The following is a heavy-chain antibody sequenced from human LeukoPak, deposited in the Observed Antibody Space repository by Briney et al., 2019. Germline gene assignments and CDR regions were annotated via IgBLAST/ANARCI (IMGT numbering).Heavy chain of an antibody. CDR1: GFTVSSNY. CDR2: IYSGGST. Sequence: GGSLRLSCAASGFTVSSNYMSWVRQAPGKGLEWVSVIYSGGSTYYADSVKGRFTISRDNSKNTLYLQMNSLRAEDTAVYYCARDRQQLLEDAFDIWGQGTMVTVSS. CDR3: ARDRQQLLEDAFDI. V-gene: IGHV3-66*01. D-gene: IGHD6-13*01. J-gene: IGHJ3*02.